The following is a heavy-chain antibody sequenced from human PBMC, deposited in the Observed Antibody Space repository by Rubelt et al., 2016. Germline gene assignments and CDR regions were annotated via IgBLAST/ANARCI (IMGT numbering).Heavy chain of an antibody. Sequence: QLVESGGGLVQPGGSLRLSCSASGFTFSNYAMYWVRQAPGKGLEYVSAISSNGGSTYYANSVKGRFIISRDNAKNTLYLQMNSLRAEDTAVYYCARGTFSSGWLSWGQGTLVTVSS. J-gene: IGHJ5*02. CDR3: ARGTFSSGWLS. D-gene: IGHD6-19*01. CDR1: GFTFSNYA. V-gene: IGHV3-64*04. CDR2: ISSNGGST.